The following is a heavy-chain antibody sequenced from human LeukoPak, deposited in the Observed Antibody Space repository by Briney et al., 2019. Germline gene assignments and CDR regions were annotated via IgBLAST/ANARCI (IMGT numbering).Heavy chain of an antibody. D-gene: IGHD3-3*01. CDR1: GFTFSNAW. Sequence: GGSLRLSCAASGFTFSNAWMNWVRQAPGKGLEWVGRIKSKTDGGTTDYAAPVKGRFTISRDDSKNTLYLQMNSLKTEDTAVYYCTTVAGYYDFWSGYYTHDYWGQGTLVTVSS. CDR3: TTVAGYYDFWSGYYTHDY. J-gene: IGHJ4*02. CDR2: IKSKTDGGTT. V-gene: IGHV3-15*07.